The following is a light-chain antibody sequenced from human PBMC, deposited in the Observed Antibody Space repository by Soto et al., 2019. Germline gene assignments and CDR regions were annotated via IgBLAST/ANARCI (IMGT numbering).Light chain of an antibody. V-gene: IGKV3-20*01. CDR1: QSVSSSY. J-gene: IGKJ1*01. CDR2: GAS. CDR3: QQYGSSPLT. Sequence: EIVLTQSPGTLSLSPGERATLSCRASQSVSSSYLAWYQQKPGQATRLLIYGASSRATGIPDRFSGSGSGKDFTLTISRLEAEDFAVYYCQQYGSSPLTFGQGTKVEIK.